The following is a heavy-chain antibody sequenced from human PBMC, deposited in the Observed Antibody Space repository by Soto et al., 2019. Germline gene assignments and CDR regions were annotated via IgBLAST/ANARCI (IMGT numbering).Heavy chain of an antibody. V-gene: IGHV1-18*01. J-gene: IGHJ4*02. Sequence: QVHLVQSGAAVKKPGASVKFSCKGSGYAFTTYGITWVRQAPGQGLEWMGWISAHNGNTNYAQKLQGRVTVTRDTSTSTAYMELRSLRSDDTAVYYCARGRYGDYWGQGALVTVSS. D-gene: IGHD1-1*01. CDR1: GYAFTTYG. CDR2: ISAHNGNT. CDR3: ARGRYGDY.